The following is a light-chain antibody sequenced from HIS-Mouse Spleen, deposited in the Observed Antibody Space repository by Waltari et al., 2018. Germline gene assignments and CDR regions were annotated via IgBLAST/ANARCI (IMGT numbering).Light chain of an antibody. CDR1: SSNIGSNT. J-gene: IGLJ2*01. V-gene: IGLV1-44*01. Sequence: QSVLTQPPSASGTPVQRVTISCSGSSSNIGSNTVNWYQQLPGTAPKLLIYSNNQRPSGVTDRFSGSKSGTSASLAISGLQSEDEADYYCAAWDDSLNGVVFGGGTKLTVL. CDR3: AAWDDSLNGVV. CDR2: SNN.